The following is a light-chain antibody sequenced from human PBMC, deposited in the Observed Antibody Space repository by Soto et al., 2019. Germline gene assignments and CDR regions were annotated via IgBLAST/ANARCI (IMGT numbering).Light chain of an antibody. CDR1: SSNIGSNT. CDR2: SNN. V-gene: IGLV1-44*01. CDR3: AAWDDSLNAWV. J-gene: IGLJ3*02. Sequence: QSVLTQPPSASGTPGQRVTISCSGSSSNIGSNTVNWYQQLPGTAPKLLIYSNNQRPSGVPDRFSGSKSGTSASLAIIGRQSEDEADYYCAAWDDSLNAWVFGGGTKLTVL.